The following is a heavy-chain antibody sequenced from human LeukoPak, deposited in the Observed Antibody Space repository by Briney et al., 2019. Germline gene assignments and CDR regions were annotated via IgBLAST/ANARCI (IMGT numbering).Heavy chain of an antibody. D-gene: IGHD3-22*01. Sequence: GASVKVSCKASGGTFSSYTISWVRQAPGQGLEWMGRIIPILGIANYAQKFQGRVTITADKSTSTAYMELSSLRSEDTAVYYCAGASTDYYDSSGYDYWGQGTLVTVSS. CDR3: AGASTDYYDSSGYDY. J-gene: IGHJ4*02. CDR1: GGTFSSYT. V-gene: IGHV1-69*02. CDR2: IIPILGIA.